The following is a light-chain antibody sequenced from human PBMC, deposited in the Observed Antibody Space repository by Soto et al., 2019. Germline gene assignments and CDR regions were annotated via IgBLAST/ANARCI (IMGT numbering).Light chain of an antibody. V-gene: IGKV1-5*01. CDR1: LSINNW. Sequence: DIQMTQSPSTLYASVGDRVTITCRASLSINNWLAWYQQKPGRAPQLLIYDASSLESGVPSRFTGSGSGTEFTLTITSLQPDDFATYYCQQYNTYSGTFGQGTRLEIK. CDR3: QQYNTYSGT. CDR2: DAS. J-gene: IGKJ5*01.